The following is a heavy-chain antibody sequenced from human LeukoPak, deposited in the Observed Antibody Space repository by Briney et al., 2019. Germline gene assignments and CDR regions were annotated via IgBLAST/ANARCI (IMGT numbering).Heavy chain of an antibody. V-gene: IGHV3-7*05. CDR2: IKQDGSEK. Sequence: PGGSLRLSCAASGFSFSSYGMHWVRQAPGKGLEWVANIKQDGSEKYYVDSVRGRFTISRDNAKNSLYLQMNSLRVEDTAVYYCARDGMGVIKAFDIWGQGTMVTVSS. CDR1: GFSFSSYG. D-gene: IGHD3-10*01. J-gene: IGHJ3*02. CDR3: ARDGMGVIKAFDI.